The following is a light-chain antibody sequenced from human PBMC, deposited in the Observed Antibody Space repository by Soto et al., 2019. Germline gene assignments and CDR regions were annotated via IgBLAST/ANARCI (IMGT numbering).Light chain of an antibody. CDR2: DAS. CDR1: QSVSSN. V-gene: IGKV3-15*01. CDR3: QQYNNWPVT. Sequence: EIVMTQSPATLSVSPGERATLSCRASQSVSSNLAWYQQKPGQAPRLLLYDASTRATGTPARFSGSGSGTEFTLTISSLQSEDFAVYYCQQYNNWPVTFGPATKVDIK. J-gene: IGKJ3*01.